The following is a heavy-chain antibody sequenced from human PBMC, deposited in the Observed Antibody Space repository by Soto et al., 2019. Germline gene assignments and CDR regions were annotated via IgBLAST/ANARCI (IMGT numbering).Heavy chain of an antibody. V-gene: IGHV1-69*01. CDR3: ASKADTAMVDEYYFDY. Sequence: QVQLVQSGAEVKKPGSSVKVSCKASGGTFSSYAISWVRQAPGQGLEWMGGIIPIFGTANYAQKFQGRVTMTADESTSTAYMELSSRRSEDTAVYYCASKADTAMVDEYYFDYWGQGTLVTVSS. D-gene: IGHD5-18*01. J-gene: IGHJ4*02. CDR2: IIPIFGTA. CDR1: GGTFSSYA.